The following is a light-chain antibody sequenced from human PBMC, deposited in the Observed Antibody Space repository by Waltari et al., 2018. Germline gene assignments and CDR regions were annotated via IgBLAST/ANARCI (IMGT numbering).Light chain of an antibody. Sequence: EIVLTQSPATLSLSPGERATLSCRASHSVDWYLAWYQQRPGQPPSLLIYDQSNGAPGIPAMFSGSGSDTDFTLTISSQEPEDFAVYYCQQRRSWPLTFGGGTKVEIE. CDR2: DQS. CDR3: QQRRSWPLT. J-gene: IGKJ4*01. V-gene: IGKV3-11*01. CDR1: HSVDWY.